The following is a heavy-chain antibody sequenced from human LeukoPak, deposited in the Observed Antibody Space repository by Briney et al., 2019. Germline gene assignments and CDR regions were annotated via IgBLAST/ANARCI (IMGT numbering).Heavy chain of an antibody. V-gene: IGHV3-30-3*01. CDR1: GFTFSSYA. J-gene: IGHJ4*02. Sequence: PGGSLRLSCAASGFTFSSYAMHWVRQAPGKGLEWVAVISYDGSNKYYADSVKGRFTISRDNSKNTLYLQMNSLRAEDTAVYYCAQLVQLDYWGQGTLVTVSS. CDR2: ISYDGSNK. CDR3: AQLVQLDY. D-gene: IGHD6-13*01.